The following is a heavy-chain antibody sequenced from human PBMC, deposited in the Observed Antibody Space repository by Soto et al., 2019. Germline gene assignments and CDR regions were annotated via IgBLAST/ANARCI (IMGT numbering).Heavy chain of an antibody. CDR3: ARLRGVHAPFDY. CDR1: GGSISSSSYY. V-gene: IGHV4-39*01. D-gene: IGHD3-16*01. Sequence: QLQLQDAGPGLVKPSETLSLTCTVSGGSISSSSYYWGWIRQPPGEGLEWIGTIYYSGSTYYNPSLRSRVTNSVDASRNQFSLKKSSVTAADAAVYYCARLRGVHAPFDYWGQGTLVTVSS. J-gene: IGHJ4*02. CDR2: IYYSGST.